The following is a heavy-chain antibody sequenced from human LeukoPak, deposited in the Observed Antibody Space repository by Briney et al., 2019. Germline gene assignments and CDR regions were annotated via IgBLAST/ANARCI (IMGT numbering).Heavy chain of an antibody. D-gene: IGHD3-3*01. J-gene: IGHJ4*02. CDR1: GYTFTDYY. CDR2: INPNSGGT. CDR3: ARGAVGLRFLEWLSDYFDY. V-gene: IGHV1-2*02. Sequence: ASVKVSCKASGYTFTDYYMHWVRQAPGQGLEWMGWINPNSGGTNYAQKFQGRVTMTRDTSISTAYMELSRLRSDDTAVYYCARGAVGLRFLEWLSDYFDYWGQGTLVTVSS.